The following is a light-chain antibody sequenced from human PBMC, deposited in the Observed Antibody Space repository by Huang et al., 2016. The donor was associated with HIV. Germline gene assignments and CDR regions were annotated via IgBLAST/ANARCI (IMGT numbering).Light chain of an antibody. CDR1: QNIRNN. CDR2: DTS. Sequence: EIVMTQSPATLSVSPGGGATLSCRASQNIRNNLALYQLNPGRAPRLLIYDTSTRASGVPARFSGSGSGTEFTLTISGLQSEDFEVYFCQQYDNWPPGLTFGGGTKVEI. CDR3: QQYDNWPPGLT. V-gene: IGKV3D-15*01. J-gene: IGKJ4*01.